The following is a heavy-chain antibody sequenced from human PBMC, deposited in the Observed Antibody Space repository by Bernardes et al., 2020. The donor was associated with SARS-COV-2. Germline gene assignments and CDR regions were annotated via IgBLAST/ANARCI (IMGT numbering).Heavy chain of an antibody. V-gene: IGHV4-59*01. D-gene: IGHD3-10*01. CDR3: ARVDSPITMVRGRAFDI. CDR1: GGSISSYY. CDR2: IYYSGST. J-gene: IGHJ3*02. Sequence: SETLSLTCTVSGGSISSYYWSWIRQPPGKGLEWIGYIYYSGSTNYNPSLKSRVTISVDTSKNQFSLKLSSVTAADTAVYYCARVDSPITMVRGRAFDIWGQGTMVTVSS.